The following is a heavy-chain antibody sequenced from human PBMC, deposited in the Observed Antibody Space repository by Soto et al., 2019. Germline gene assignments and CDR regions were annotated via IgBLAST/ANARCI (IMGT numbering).Heavy chain of an antibody. J-gene: IGHJ6*02. CDR2: IIPIFGTA. CDR1: GGTFSSYA. V-gene: IGHV1-69*01. CDR3: ARGVVVVVAATRNYYYGMDV. D-gene: IGHD2-15*01. Sequence: QGQLVQSGAEVKKPGSSVKVSCKASGGTFSSYAISWVRQAPGQGLEWMGGIIPIFGTANYAQKFQGRVTITADQSTSTAYMELSSLRSQDTAVYYCARGVVVVVAATRNYYYGMDVWGQGTTVTVSS.